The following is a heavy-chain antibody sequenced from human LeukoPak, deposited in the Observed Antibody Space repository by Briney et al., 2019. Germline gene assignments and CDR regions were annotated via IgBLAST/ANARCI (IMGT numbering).Heavy chain of an antibody. CDR3: AAFDSSGYYFDY. CDR2: IYSGGSI. Sequence: PGGSLRLSCAASGFTVSSNYMSWVRQAPGKGLEWVSVIYSGGSIYYADSVKGRFTISRDNSKNTLYLQMNSLRAEDTAVYYCAAFDSSGYYFDYWGQGTLVTVSS. V-gene: IGHV3-53*01. CDR1: GFTVSSNY. J-gene: IGHJ4*02. D-gene: IGHD3-22*01.